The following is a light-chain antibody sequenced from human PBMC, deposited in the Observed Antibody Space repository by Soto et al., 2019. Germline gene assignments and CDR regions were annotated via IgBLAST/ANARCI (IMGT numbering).Light chain of an antibody. CDR2: EGT. V-gene: IGLV2-23*01. Sequence: QSALTQPASVSGSTGQSITISCTGTSSDVGGYNLVSWYQQHPGRAPRLMVYEGTKRPSSVSNRFSGSKSGNTASLTISGLQAEDEADYYCCSYAGSSTWVFGTGTKVTVL. CDR3: CSYAGSSTWV. CDR1: SSDVGGYNL. J-gene: IGLJ1*01.